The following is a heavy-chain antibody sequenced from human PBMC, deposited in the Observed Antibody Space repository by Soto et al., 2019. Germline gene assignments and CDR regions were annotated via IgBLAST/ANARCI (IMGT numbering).Heavy chain of an antibody. V-gene: IGHV1-69*13. J-gene: IGHJ4*02. Sequence: ASVKVSCKASGGTFSSYAISWVRQAPGQGLEWMGGIIPIFGTANYAQKFQGRVTITADESTSTAYMELSSLRSEDTAVYYCARDLRVQGPNGLVTAIQGWGQGTLVTSPQ. D-gene: IGHD2-21*02. CDR2: IIPIFGTA. CDR3: ARDLRVQGPNGLVTAIQG. CDR1: GGTFSSYA.